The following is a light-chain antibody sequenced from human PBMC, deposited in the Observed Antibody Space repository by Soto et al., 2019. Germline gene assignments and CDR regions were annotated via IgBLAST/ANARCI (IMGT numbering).Light chain of an antibody. CDR1: SSDVGGYNY. CDR2: EVN. Sequence: QSALTQPASVSGSPGQSITISCTGTSSDVGGYNYVSWYQQHLGKAPKLMIYEVNNRPSGVSNRFSGSKSGNTASLTISGLQAEDEADYYCSSYTSSSTLVVFGGGTKLTVL. V-gene: IGLV2-14*01. CDR3: SSYTSSSTLVV. J-gene: IGLJ2*01.